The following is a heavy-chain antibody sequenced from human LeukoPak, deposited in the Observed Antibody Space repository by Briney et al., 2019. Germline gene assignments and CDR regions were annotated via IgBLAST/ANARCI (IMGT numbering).Heavy chain of an antibody. CDR2: IKQDGSEK. CDR3: ARGEYSGLFDY. D-gene: IGHD6-6*01. Sequence: GGSLRLSCAAPGFTFSSYWMSWVRQAPGKGLEWVANIKQDGSEKYYVDSVKGRFTISRDNAKNSLYLQMNSLRAEDTAVYYCARGEYSGLFDYWGQGTLVTVSS. CDR1: GFTFSSYW. J-gene: IGHJ4*02. V-gene: IGHV3-7*01.